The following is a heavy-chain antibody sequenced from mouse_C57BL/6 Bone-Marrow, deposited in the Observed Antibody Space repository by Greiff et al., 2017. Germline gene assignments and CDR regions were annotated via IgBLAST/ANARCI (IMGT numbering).Heavy chain of an antibody. CDR2: LDPSDSYT. CDR3: AKLLLGPEGC. D-gene: IGHD4-1*01. Sequence: VQLQQPGAELVMPGASVKLSCKASGYTFTSYWMHWVKQRPGQGLEWIGELDPSDSYTNYNQKFKGKSTLAVDKSSSTAYMQLSSLTSEDSAVYYCAKLLLGPEGCWGQGTTLTVSS. CDR1: GYTFTSYW. V-gene: IGHV1-69*01. J-gene: IGHJ2*01.